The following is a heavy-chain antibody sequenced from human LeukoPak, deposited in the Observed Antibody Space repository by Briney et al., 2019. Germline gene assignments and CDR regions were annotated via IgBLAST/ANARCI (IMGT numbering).Heavy chain of an antibody. CDR3: ARDGVVTMELDY. CDR2: IYPSGNT. V-gene: IGHV4-61*02. D-gene: IGHD3-3*01. Sequence: SETLSLTCTVSGDSISNSRHYWSWIRQPAGKALEWIGRIYPSGNTNYNPSLKSRVSISLDTSKNQFSLNLKSVTAADTAMYYCARDGVVTMELDYWGQGTLVTVSS. CDR1: GDSISNSRHY. J-gene: IGHJ4*02.